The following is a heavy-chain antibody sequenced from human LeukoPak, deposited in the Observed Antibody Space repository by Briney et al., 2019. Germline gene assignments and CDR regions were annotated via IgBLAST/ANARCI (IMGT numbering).Heavy chain of an antibody. Sequence: ASVKVSCKTSGYTFTSYGISWVRQAPGQGLEWMGWMSAYNGNTNYAQKLQGRVTMTTDTSTSTAYMELRSLRSDDTAVYYCAAGYSSGWYSYFDYWGQGTLVTVSS. CDR1: GYTFTSYG. CDR3: AAGYSSGWYSYFDY. J-gene: IGHJ4*02. CDR2: MSAYNGNT. V-gene: IGHV1-18*01. D-gene: IGHD6-19*01.